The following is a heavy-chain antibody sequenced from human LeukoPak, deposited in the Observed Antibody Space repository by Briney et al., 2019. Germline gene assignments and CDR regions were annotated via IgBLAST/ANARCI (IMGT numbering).Heavy chain of an antibody. Sequence: PGGSLRLSCSASGFTFRSYGMHWVRQAPGKGLEYVSGISNKGGSTYYADSVKGRFTISRDNSKITLHLKMSSLRADDTAVYYCVKSGTWADFDSWGQGTLVTVSS. CDR3: VKSGTWADFDS. CDR2: ISNKGGST. CDR1: GFTFRSYG. J-gene: IGHJ4*02. V-gene: IGHV3-64D*09. D-gene: IGHD1-26*01.